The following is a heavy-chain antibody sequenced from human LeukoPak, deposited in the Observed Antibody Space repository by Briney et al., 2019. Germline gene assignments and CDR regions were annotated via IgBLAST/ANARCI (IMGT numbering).Heavy chain of an antibody. CDR3: ARQGRWEYSGSYYGEFYFDY. Sequence: SETLSLTCTVSGGSISSSSYYWGWIRQPPGKGLEWIGSIYYSGSTYYNLSLKSRVTISVDTSKNQFSLKLSSVTAADTAVYYCARQGRWEYSGSYYGEFYFDYWGQGTLVTVSS. CDR2: IYYSGST. CDR1: GGSISSSSYY. D-gene: IGHD1-26*01. V-gene: IGHV4-39*01. J-gene: IGHJ4*02.